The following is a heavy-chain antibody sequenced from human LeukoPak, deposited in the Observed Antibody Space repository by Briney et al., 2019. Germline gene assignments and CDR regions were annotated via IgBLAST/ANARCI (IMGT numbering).Heavy chain of an antibody. CDR1: GYTFTSYY. Sequence: ASVKVSCKASGYTFTSYYMHWVRQAPGQGLEWMGWINPNSGGTNYAQKFQGRVTMTRDTSISTVYMEMSRLRSDDTAVYYCARESVPAVAARRGLNYWGQGTLVAVPS. CDR3: ARESVPAVAARRGLNY. V-gene: IGHV1-2*02. CDR2: INPNSGGT. J-gene: IGHJ4*02. D-gene: IGHD6-6*01.